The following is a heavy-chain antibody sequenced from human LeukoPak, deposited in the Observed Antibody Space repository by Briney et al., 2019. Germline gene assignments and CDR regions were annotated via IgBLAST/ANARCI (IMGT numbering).Heavy chain of an antibody. J-gene: IGHJ5*02. Sequence: NTGGSLRLSCAASGFTFSNAWMSWVRQAPGKGLEWVGRIKSKTDGGTTDYAAPVKGRFTISRDDSKNTLYLQMNSLRVEDTAVYSCARGWYGPGSCGQGTLVTVSS. CDR1: GFTFSNAW. CDR3: ARGWYGPGS. D-gene: IGHD2-15*01. V-gene: IGHV3-15*05. CDR2: IKSKTDGGTT.